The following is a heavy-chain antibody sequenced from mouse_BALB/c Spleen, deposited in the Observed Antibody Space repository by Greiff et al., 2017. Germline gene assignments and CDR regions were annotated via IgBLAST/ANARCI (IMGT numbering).Heavy chain of an antibody. V-gene: IGHV3-6*02. CDR1: GYSITSGYY. CDR3: ARGRTGTGFAY. Sequence: DVKLQESGPGLVKPSQSLSLTCSVTGYSITSGYYWNWIRQFPGNKLEWMGYISYDGSNNYNPSLKNRISITRDTSKNQFFLKLNSVTTEDTATYYCARGRTGTGFAYWGQGTLVTVSA. J-gene: IGHJ3*01. CDR2: ISYDGSN. D-gene: IGHD4-1*01.